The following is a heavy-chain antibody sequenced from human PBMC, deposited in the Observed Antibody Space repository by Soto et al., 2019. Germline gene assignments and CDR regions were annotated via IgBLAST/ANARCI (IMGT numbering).Heavy chain of an antibody. J-gene: IGHJ6*02. D-gene: IGHD1-1*01. CDR1: GYTFTSFG. CDR2: ISAYNGNT. Sequence: QVQLVQSGAELKKPGASVKVSCKASGYTFTSFGISWVRQAPGQGLEWMGWISAYNGNTYYAPKLQGRVTMTTDTSTSTAYMELRGLRSDDTAVYYCVRGGTTGHSNLYYYYGMDVWGQGTTVTVSS. CDR3: VRGGTTGHSNLYYYYGMDV. V-gene: IGHV1-18*01.